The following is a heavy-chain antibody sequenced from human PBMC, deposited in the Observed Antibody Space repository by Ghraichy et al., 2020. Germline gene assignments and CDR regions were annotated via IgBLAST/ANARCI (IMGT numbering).Heavy chain of an antibody. CDR1: GFTFSNAW. J-gene: IGHJ4*02. D-gene: IGHD2-21*02. CDR2: IKSKTGSETT. Sequence: GGSLRLSCAASGFTFSNAWMSWVRQAPGKGLEWVARIKSKTGSETTDYAAPVKGRFTISRDDSKNTLYLQMNSLRTEDTAVYYCTTGWRAAYCGGDCYSFDYWGQGTLVTVSS. V-gene: IGHV3-15*01. CDR3: TTGWRAAYCGGDCYSFDY.